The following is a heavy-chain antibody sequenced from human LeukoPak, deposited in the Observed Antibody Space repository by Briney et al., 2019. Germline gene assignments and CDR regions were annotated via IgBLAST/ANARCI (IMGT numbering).Heavy chain of an antibody. CDR2: INHSGST. J-gene: IGHJ6*02. CDR1: GGSFSGYY. Sequence: PSETLSLTCAVYGGSFSGYYWSWIRQPPGKGLEWIGEINHSGSTNYNPSLKSRVAIPVDTSKNQFSLKLSSVTAADTAVYYCARGPRGYNYGMDVWGQGTTVTVSS. V-gene: IGHV4-34*01. CDR3: ARGPRGYNYGMDV. D-gene: IGHD5-12*01.